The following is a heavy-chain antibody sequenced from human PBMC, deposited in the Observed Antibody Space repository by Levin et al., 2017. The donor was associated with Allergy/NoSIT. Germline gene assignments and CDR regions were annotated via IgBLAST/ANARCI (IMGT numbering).Heavy chain of an antibody. CDR1: GFTFSSYA. CDR2: ISYDGSNK. CDR3: ARAGFVGDGYYYYMDV. D-gene: IGHD3-16*01. V-gene: IGHV3-30-3*01. J-gene: IGHJ6*03. Sequence: PGGSLRLSCAASGFTFSSYAMHWVRQAPGKGLEWVAVISYDGSNKYYADSVKGRFTISRDNSKNTLYLQMNSLRAEDTAVYYCARAGFVGDGYYYYMDVWGKGTTVTVSS.